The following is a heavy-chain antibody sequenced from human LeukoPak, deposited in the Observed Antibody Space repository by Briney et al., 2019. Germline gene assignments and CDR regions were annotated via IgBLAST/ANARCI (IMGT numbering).Heavy chain of an antibody. Sequence: GGSLRLSCAASGFTFSSYEMNWVRQAPGKGLEWVSYISSSGSTIYYADSVKGRFTISRDNSKNTLYLQMNSLRAEDTAVYYCAKESGYYPTDAFDIWGQGTMVTVSS. J-gene: IGHJ3*02. CDR2: ISSSGSTI. V-gene: IGHV3-48*03. CDR1: GFTFSSYE. D-gene: IGHD3-22*01. CDR3: AKESGYYPTDAFDI.